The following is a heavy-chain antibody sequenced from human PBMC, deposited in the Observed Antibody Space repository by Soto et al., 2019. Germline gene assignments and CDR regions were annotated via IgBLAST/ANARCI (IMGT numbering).Heavy chain of an antibody. D-gene: IGHD5-12*01. CDR3: AREGRDGYNYMDY. Sequence: GASVKVSCKASGGTFSSYAISWVRQAPGQGLEWMGGIIPIFGTANYAQKFQGRVTITADESTSTAYMELSSLRSEDTAVYYCAREGRDGYNYMDYWGQGTLVTVSS. V-gene: IGHV1-69*13. CDR1: GGTFSSYA. J-gene: IGHJ4*02. CDR2: IIPIFGTA.